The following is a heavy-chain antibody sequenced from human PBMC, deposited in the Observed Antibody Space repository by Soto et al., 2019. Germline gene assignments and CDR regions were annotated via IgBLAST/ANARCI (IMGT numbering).Heavy chain of an antibody. D-gene: IGHD3-22*01. CDR2: ISGSGGST. CDR1: GFIFSSYA. Sequence: PGGSLRLSCAASGFIFSSYAMSWVRQAPGKGLEWVSAISGSGGSTYYADSVKGRFTISRDNSKNTLYLQVDSLTAEETTVYFCAREDESSGHAETFHHWGQGNLVTVSS. V-gene: IGHV3-23*01. J-gene: IGHJ1*01. CDR3: AREDESSGHAETFHH.